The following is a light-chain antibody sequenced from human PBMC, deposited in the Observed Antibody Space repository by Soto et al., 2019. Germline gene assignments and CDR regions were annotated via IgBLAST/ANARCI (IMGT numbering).Light chain of an antibody. CDR3: QQYSNWPLT. J-gene: IGKJ4*01. CDR2: GAS. CDR1: QSVTNSY. Sequence: EIVMTQSPVTLSVSPGERATLSCRASQSVTNSYLAWYQQKPGQAPRLLIFGASTRAAGIPARFSGSGSGTEFTLTISSLQSDDFAVYYCQQYSNWPLTFGGGTKVEIK. V-gene: IGKV3-15*01.